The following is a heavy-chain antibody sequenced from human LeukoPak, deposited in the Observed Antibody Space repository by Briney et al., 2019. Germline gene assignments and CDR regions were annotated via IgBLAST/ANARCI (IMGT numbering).Heavy chain of an antibody. J-gene: IGHJ4*01. CDR3: ARHPFDYGEGWSYFDY. Sequence: PSETLSLTCTVSGGSISSSIYYWGWIRQPPGKGPEWSGCIYYSGSTYYNPSLKSRVTISVDTSKNQFSLKLSSVTAADTAVYYCARHPFDYGEGWSYFDYCGHGTPVTVSP. CDR2: IYYSGST. D-gene: IGHD4-17*01. V-gene: IGHV4-39*01. CDR1: GGSISSSIYY.